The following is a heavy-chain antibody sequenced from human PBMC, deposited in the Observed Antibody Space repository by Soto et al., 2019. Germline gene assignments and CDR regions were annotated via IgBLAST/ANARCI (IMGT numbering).Heavy chain of an antibody. Sequence: PGGSLRLSCAASGFTFSDYYMSWIRQAPGKGLEWVSYISSSGSTIYYADSVKDRFTISRDNAKNSLYLQMNSLRAEDTAVYYCATTTVTTHDAFDIWGQGTMVTVSS. J-gene: IGHJ3*02. V-gene: IGHV3-11*01. CDR3: ATTTVTTHDAFDI. CDR1: GFTFSDYY. D-gene: IGHD4-17*01. CDR2: ISSSGSTI.